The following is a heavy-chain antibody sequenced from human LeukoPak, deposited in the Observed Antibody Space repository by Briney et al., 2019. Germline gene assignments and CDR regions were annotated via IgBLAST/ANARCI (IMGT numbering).Heavy chain of an antibody. CDR1: GYTFTSYG. CDR3: ARVSGTTYYYYMDV. CDR2: ISAYNGNT. J-gene: IGHJ6*03. D-gene: IGHD1-7*01. Sequence: ASVNVSCTASGYTFTSYGISWVRQAPGPGLEWMGWISAYNGNTNYAQKLQGRVTMTTDTSISTAYMELSRLRSDDTAVYYCARVSGTTYYYYMDVWGKGTTVTVSS. V-gene: IGHV1-18*01.